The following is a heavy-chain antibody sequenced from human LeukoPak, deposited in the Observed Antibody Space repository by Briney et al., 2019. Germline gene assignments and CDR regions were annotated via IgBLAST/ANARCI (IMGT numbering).Heavy chain of an antibody. CDR1: GGSISSSSYY. CDR3: AKRVQYSSSWYSSRVGWFDP. Sequence: SETLSLTCTVSGGSISSSSYYWGWIRQPPGKGLEWIGSIYYSGSTYYNPSLKSRVTISVDTSKNQFSLKLSSVTAADTAVYYCAKRVQYSSSWYSSRVGWFDPWGQGTLVTVSS. V-gene: IGHV4-39*01. D-gene: IGHD6-13*01. J-gene: IGHJ5*02. CDR2: IYYSGST.